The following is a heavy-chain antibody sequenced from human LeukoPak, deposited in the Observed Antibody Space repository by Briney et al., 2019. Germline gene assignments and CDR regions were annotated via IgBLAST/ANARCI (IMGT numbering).Heavy chain of an antibody. J-gene: IGHJ3*02. CDR1: GFTFSSYS. V-gene: IGHV3-48*04. CDR3: ARDRALWFGELDAFDI. CDR2: ISSSSSTI. Sequence: PGGSLRLSCAASGFTFSSYSMNWVRQAPGKGLEWVSSISSSSSTIYYADSVKGRFTISRDNAKNSLYLQMNSLRAEDTAVYYCARDRALWFGELDAFDIWGQGTMVTVSS. D-gene: IGHD3-10*01.